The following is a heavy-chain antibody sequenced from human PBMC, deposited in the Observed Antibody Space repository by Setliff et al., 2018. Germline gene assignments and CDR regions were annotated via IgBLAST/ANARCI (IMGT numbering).Heavy chain of an antibody. D-gene: IGHD6-19*01. CDR1: GFTFGDYA. V-gene: IGHV3-49*04. Sequence: LRLSCTASGFTFGDYAMSWVRQAPGKGLEWVGFIRSKAYGGTTEYAASVKGRFTISRDDSKSIAYLQMNSLKTEDTAVYYCTKASSIAVADSSIWGQGTLVTVSS. J-gene: IGHJ4*02. CDR3: TKASSIAVADSSI. CDR2: IRSKAYGGTT.